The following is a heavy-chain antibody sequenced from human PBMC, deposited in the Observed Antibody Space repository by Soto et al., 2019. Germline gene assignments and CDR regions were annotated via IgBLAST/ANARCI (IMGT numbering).Heavy chain of an antibody. CDR1: GGCLINFG. D-gene: IGHD5-12*01. Sequence: GXSVKVSCKASGGCLINFGIVWVRQAPGQGLEWMGGIVPVFGRPNYAQRFRGRLTITADESTSTGYMELISLRSDDTAVYYCAREGSGYNLWGQGTQVTVSS. CDR2: IVPVFGRP. J-gene: IGHJ4*02. CDR3: AREGSGYNL. V-gene: IGHV1-69*01.